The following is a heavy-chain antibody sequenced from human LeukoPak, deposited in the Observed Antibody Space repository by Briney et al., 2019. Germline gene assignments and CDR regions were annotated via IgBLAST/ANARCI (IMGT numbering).Heavy chain of an antibody. CDR1: GGSFSGYY. V-gene: IGHV4-34*01. D-gene: IGHD2-15*01. J-gene: IGHJ3*02. CDR3: ARSDRYCSGGSCYIDAFDI. Sequence: SETLSLTCAVYGGSFSGYYWSWIRQPPGKGLEWIGEINHSGNTNYNPSLKSRVTISVDTSKNQFSLKLSSVTAADTAVYYCARSDRYCSGGSCYIDAFDIWGQGTMVTVSS. CDR2: INHSGNT.